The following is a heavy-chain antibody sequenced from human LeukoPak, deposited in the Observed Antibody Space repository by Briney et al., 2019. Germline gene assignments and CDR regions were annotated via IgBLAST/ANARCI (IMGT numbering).Heavy chain of an antibody. V-gene: IGHV1-2*02. J-gene: IGHJ4*02. CDR1: GYTFTGYY. Sequence: ASVKVSCKASGYTFTGYYMHWVRQAPGQGLEWMGWINPNSGGTNYAQKFQGRVTMTRDTSISTVYMELSRLKSDDTAVYYCARDPGVVNYYDSSGYSDGFDYWGQGTLVTVSS. CDR3: ARDPGVVNYYDSSGYSDGFDY. D-gene: IGHD3-22*01. CDR2: INPNSGGT.